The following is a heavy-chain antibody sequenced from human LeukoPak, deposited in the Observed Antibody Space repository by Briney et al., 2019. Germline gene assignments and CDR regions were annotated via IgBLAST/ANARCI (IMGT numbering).Heavy chain of an antibody. CDR3: ARGWDYYDSSGYSSWFDP. CDR2: MNPNSGNT. J-gene: IGHJ5*02. V-gene: IGHV1-8*01. Sequence: ASVKVSCKASGYTFTSYDINWVRQATGQGLECMGWMNPNSGNTGYAQKFQGRVTMTRNTSISTAYMELSSLRSEDTAVYYCARGWDYYDSSGYSSWFDPWGQGTLVTVSS. CDR1: GYTFTSYD. D-gene: IGHD3-22*01.